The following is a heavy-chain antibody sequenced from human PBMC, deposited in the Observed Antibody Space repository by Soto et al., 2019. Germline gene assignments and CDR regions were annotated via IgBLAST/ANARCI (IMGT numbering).Heavy chain of an antibody. V-gene: IGHV3-30-3*01. J-gene: IGHJ5*02. CDR2: ISYDGSNK. CDR3: ARATSERYYDFWSGYYHH. Sequence: QVQLVESGGGVVQPGRSLRLSCAASGFTFSSYAMHWVRQAPGKGLEWVAVISYDGSNKYYADSVKGRFTISRDNSKNTLYLKMNSLRAEDTAVYYCARATSERYYDFWSGYYHHWGQGTLVTVSS. CDR1: GFTFSSYA. D-gene: IGHD3-3*01.